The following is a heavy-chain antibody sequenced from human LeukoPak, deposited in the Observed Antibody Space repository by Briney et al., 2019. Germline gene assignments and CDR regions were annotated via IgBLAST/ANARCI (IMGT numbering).Heavy chain of an antibody. V-gene: IGHV5-51*01. D-gene: IGHD2-2*01. J-gene: IGHJ5*02. CDR1: GYSFTSYW. CDR3: ARRGAVVVPAATNPGGWFDP. CDR2: IYPGDSDT. Sequence: GESLKISCKGSGYSFTSYWIGWVRQMPGKGLEWMGIIYPGDSDTRYSPSFQGQVTISADKSISTAYLQWSSLKAPDTAMYYCARRGAVVVPAATNPGGWFDPWGQGTLVPVSS.